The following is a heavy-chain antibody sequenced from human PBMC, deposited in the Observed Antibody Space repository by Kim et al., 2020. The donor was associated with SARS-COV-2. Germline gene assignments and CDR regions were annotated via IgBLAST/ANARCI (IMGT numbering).Heavy chain of an antibody. J-gene: IGHJ5*02. Sequence: ASVKVSCKVSGYTLTELSMHWVRQAPGKGLEWMGGFDPEDGETIYAQKFQGRVTMTEDTSTDTAYMELSSLRSEDTAVYYCATAGGVVVTYNWFDPWGQGTLVTVSS. V-gene: IGHV1-24*01. CDR2: FDPEDGET. CDR1: GYTLTELS. D-gene: IGHD2-21*02. CDR3: ATAGGVVVTYNWFDP.